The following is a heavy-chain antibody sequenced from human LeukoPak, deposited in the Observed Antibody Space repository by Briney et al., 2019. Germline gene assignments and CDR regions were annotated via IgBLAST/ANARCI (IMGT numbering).Heavy chain of an antibody. J-gene: IGHJ4*02. V-gene: IGHV1-18*01. CDR3: ARGAYGDK. CDR2: ISTQSGNT. Sequence: AASVKVSCEASGYTLTSYGINWMRQAPGQGLEWMGWISTQSGNTNYAQKVQGRLTLTTDRSTNTAYMELRSLGSDDTAVYYCARGAYGDKWGQGTMVTVSS. D-gene: IGHD4-17*01. CDR1: GYTLTSYG.